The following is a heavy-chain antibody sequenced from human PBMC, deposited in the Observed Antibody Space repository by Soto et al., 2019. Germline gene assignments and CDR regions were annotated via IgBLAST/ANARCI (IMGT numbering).Heavy chain of an antibody. Sequence: SETLSLTCTVSGYSIRSSNYFCGWIRQPPGKGLEWVGSIYGSGSTYYNPSLKSRVTISADTSKNQFSLKLNSVTAADTAVYYCARPPTAKLDAFEIWGQGTMVTVSS. V-gene: IGHV4-39*01. CDR3: ARPPTAKLDAFEI. J-gene: IGHJ3*02. CDR2: IYGSGST. CDR1: GYSIRSSNYF.